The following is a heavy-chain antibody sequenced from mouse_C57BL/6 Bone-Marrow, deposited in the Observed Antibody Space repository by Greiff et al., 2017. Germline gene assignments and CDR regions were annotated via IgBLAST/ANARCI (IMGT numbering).Heavy chain of an antibody. D-gene: IGHD1-1*01. CDR2: IDPSDSYT. CDR1: GYTFTSYW. CDR3: AKEVYYGSRYEWYFDV. J-gene: IGHJ1*03. V-gene: IGHV1-69*01. Sequence: QVQLQQPGAELVMPGASVKLSCKASGYTFTSYWMHWVQQRPGQGLEWIGEIDPSDSYTNYTQKFKGKSTVTVDKSSSTAYMQLSSLTSDDSAVYYYAKEVYYGSRYEWYFDVWGTGTTVTVSS.